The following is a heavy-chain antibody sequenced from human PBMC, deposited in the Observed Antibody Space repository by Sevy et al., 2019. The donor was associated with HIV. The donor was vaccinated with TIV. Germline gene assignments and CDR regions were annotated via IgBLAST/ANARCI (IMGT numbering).Heavy chain of an antibody. CDR3: ATFEYGDYVSHFEY. J-gene: IGHJ4*02. V-gene: IGHV4-39*01. Sequence: SETLSLTCTVSGGSINSDSYYWGWIRQPPGKGLEWIGNIYYSGTTYYNPSLKSRVTISVDTSKNQFSLKLSSVTAADTAVYYYATFEYGDYVSHFEYWGQGTLVTVSS. CDR1: GGSINSDSYY. D-gene: IGHD2-21*02. CDR2: IYYSGTT.